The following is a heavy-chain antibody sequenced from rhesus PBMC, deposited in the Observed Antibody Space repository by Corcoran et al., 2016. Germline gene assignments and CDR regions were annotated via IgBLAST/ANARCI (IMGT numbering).Heavy chain of an antibody. Sequence: QVQLQESGPGLVKPSETLSLTCAVSRGSLSGYYWNWIRQPPGKGREWIAYIGGSSGNTYYNPSLKSRVTISTDTSKNQFSLKLNSVTAADTAVYFCARGYYSGRYYYYFDYWGQGVLVTVSS. CDR2: IGGSSGNT. CDR1: RGSLSGYY. V-gene: IGHV4-165*02. CDR3: ARGYYSGRYYYYFDY. J-gene: IGHJ4*01. D-gene: IGHD3-16*01.